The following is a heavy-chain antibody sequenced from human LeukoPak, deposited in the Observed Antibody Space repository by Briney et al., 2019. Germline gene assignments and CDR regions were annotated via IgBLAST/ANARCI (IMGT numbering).Heavy chain of an antibody. J-gene: IGHJ4*02. CDR1: GFTFDDYG. CDR3: AKDIGWREGEYFDY. D-gene: IGHD1-26*01. Sequence: PGGSLRLSCVASGFTFDDYGMSWVRQAPGKGLEWVSGINWNGGSTGYADSVKGRFTISRDNAKNSLYLQMNSLRTEDTALYYCAKDIGWREGEYFDYWGQGTLVTVSS. V-gene: IGHV3-20*04. CDR2: INWNGGST.